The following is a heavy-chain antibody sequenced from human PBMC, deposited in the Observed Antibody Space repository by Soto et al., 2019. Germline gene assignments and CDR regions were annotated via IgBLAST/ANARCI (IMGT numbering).Heavy chain of an antibody. Sequence: GGSLRLSCAASGFTFGRYWMHWVRQAPGKGLVWVSRISNDGSTTGYADSVKGRFTISRDNANNTLYLQMNSLRAEDTAVYHCARDPSNWNGPFDSWGQGTLVTVSS. CDR2: ISNDGSTT. V-gene: IGHV3-74*01. CDR3: ARDPSNWNGPFDS. J-gene: IGHJ4*02. D-gene: IGHD1-20*01. CDR1: GFTFGRYW.